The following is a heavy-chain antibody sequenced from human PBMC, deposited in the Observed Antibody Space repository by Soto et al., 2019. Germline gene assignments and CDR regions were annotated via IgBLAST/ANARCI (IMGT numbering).Heavy chain of an antibody. CDR3: ARPSITIFGVVALFDY. Sequence: ASVKVSCKASGYTFTSYGLSWVRQAPGQGLEWMGWISAYNGNTNYAQKLQGRVTMTTDTSTSTAYMELRSLRSDDTAVYYCARPSITIFGVVALFDYWGQGTLVTVSS. V-gene: IGHV1-18*04. D-gene: IGHD3-3*01. J-gene: IGHJ4*02. CDR1: GYTFTSYG. CDR2: ISAYNGNT.